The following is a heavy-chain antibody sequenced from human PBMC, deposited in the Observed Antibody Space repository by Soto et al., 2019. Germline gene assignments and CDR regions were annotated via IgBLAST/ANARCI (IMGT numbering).Heavy chain of an antibody. CDR3: ARDKKPAAIRYYYYGMDV. D-gene: IGHD2-2*01. CDR1: GGTFSSYA. J-gene: IGHJ6*02. Sequence: SVKVSCKASGGTFSSYAISWVRQAPGQGLEWMGGIIPIFGTANYAQKFQGRVTITADESTSTAYMELSSLRSEDTAVYYCARDKKPAAIRYYYYGMDVWGQGATVTVSS. V-gene: IGHV1-69*13. CDR2: IIPIFGTA.